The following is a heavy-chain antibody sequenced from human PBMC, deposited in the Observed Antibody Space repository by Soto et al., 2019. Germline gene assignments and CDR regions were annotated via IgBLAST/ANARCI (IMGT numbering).Heavy chain of an antibody. CDR2: ISAYNGNI. J-gene: IGHJ6*02. CDR3: ARGGPTSADYYYGMDV. V-gene: IGHV1-18*01. CDR1: GYTFSYDG. D-gene: IGHD3-10*01. Sequence: QVQLVQSGAEVRKPGASVNVSCKASGYTFSYDGINWVRQAPGQGLEWMGWISAYNGNIEYAQKFQGRVTMTTDTSTGTAYMELRSLRSDDTAVYSCARGGPTSADYYYGMDVWGLGTTVTVSS.